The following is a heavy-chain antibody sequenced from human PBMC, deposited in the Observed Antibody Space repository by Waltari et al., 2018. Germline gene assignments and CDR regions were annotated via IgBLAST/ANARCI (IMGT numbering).Heavy chain of an antibody. V-gene: IGHV1-46*01. CDR2: INPSGGST. CDR3: AIGARSSSWSTQVYFQH. D-gene: IGHD6-13*01. J-gene: IGHJ1*01. CDR1: GYTFTSYY. Sequence: QVQLVQSGAEVKKPGASVKVSCKASGYTFTSYYMHWVRQAPGQGLEWMGIINPSGGSTSYAQKFQGRVTMTRDTSTSTVYMELSSLRSEDTAVYYCAIGARSSSWSTQVYFQHWGQGTLVTVSS.